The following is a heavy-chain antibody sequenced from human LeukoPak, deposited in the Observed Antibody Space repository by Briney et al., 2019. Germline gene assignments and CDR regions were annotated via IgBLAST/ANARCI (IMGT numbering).Heavy chain of an antibody. V-gene: IGHV4-4*09. CDR3: ARLAYSITIFGVLDP. Sequence: SETLSLTCTVSGGSISSYYWSWIRQPPGKGLEWIGYIYTSGSTNYNPSLKSRVTISVDTSNNQFSLKLSSVTAADTAVYYCARLAYSITIFGVLDPWGQGTLVTVSS. CDR2: IYTSGST. J-gene: IGHJ5*02. CDR1: GGSISSYY. D-gene: IGHD3-3*01.